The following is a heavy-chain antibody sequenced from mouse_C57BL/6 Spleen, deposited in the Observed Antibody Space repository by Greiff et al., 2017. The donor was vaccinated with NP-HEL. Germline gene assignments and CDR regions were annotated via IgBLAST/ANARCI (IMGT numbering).Heavy chain of an antibody. CDR1: GYTFTSYW. Sequence: VQLQQPGAELVRPGSSVKLSCKASGYTFTSYWMDWVKQRPGQGLEWIGNIYPSDSETHYNQKFKDKATLTVDKSSSTAYMQLSSLTSEDSAVYYCARGIYDGYYVNYWGQGTTLTVSS. V-gene: IGHV1-61*01. CDR3: ARGIYDGYYVNY. CDR2: IYPSDSET. D-gene: IGHD2-3*01. J-gene: IGHJ2*01.